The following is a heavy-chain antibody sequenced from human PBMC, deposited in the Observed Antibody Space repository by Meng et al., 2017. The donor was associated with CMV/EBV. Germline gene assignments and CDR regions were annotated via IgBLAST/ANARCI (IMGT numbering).Heavy chain of an antibody. V-gene: IGHV1-69*05. Sequence: SVKVSCKASGGTFSSYAISWVRQAPGQGLEWMGGIIPIFGTANYAQKFQGRVTITTDESTSTAYMELSSLRSEDTAVYYCARVELNTAMSGYGMDVWGPGTTVTVSS. CDR1: GGTFSSYA. CDR3: ARVELNTAMSGYGMDV. J-gene: IGHJ6*02. D-gene: IGHD5-18*01. CDR2: IIPIFGTA.